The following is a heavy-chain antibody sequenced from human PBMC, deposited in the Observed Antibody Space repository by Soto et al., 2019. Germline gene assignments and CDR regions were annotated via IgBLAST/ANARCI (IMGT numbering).Heavy chain of an antibody. V-gene: IGHV4-31*03. CDR3: ARGGIAAAAPPDY. CDR2: IDSSGST. J-gene: IGHJ4*02. D-gene: IGHD6-13*01. CDR1: GGSISSGGDY. Sequence: QVQLQESGPGLVKPSQTLSLTCTVSGGSISSGGDYWSWIRQHPGKGLEWIGYIDSSGSTYYNPSLKRRVTISVNTSKNKVTVKLSSVTDADTAVYYCARGGIAAAAPPDYWGQVTLVTVSS.